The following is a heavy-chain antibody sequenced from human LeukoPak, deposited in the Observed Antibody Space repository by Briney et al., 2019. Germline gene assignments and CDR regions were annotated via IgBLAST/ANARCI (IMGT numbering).Heavy chain of an antibody. Sequence: ASVKVSCKVSGYTLTELSMHWVRRAPGKGLEWMGGFDPEHGETVYAQKFHGRLTMTEDTSTHTAYMELSSLRSDDTAVYYCATDPVGYCNANGCYSVDYWGQGTLVTVSS. CDR1: GYTLTELS. J-gene: IGHJ4*02. CDR2: FDPEHGET. D-gene: IGHD2-15*01. CDR3: ATDPVGYCNANGCYSVDY. V-gene: IGHV1-24*01.